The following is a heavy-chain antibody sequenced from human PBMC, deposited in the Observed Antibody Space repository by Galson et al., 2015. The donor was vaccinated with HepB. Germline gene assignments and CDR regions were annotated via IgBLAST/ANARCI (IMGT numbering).Heavy chain of an antibody. J-gene: IGHJ6*02. D-gene: IGHD3-10*01. CDR2: IKQDGSEK. CDR3: ARDSLITMVRGESYYGMDV. CDR1: GFTFSSYW. Sequence: SLRLSCAASGFTFSSYWMSWVRQAPGKGLEWVANIKQDGSEKYYVDSVKGRFTISRDNAKNSLYLQMNSLRAEDTAVYYCARDSLITMVRGESYYGMDVWGQGTTVTVSS. V-gene: IGHV3-7*03.